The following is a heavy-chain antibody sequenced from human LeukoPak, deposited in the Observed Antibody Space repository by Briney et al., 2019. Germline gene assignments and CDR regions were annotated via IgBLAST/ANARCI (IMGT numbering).Heavy chain of an antibody. CDR1: XXXXXSGXYY. CDR3: ASLGPSDYVWGSYPNMPYFDY. V-gene: IGHV4-31*03. J-gene: IGHJ4*02. D-gene: IGHD3-16*02. CDR2: IXYSXSX. Sequence: LXXTCTVSXXXXXSGXYYWXXXRXHPXXXXEXXXXIXYSXSXYYNPSLKSRVTISVDTSKNQFSLKLSSVTAADTAVYYCASLGPSDYVWGSYPNMPYFDYWGQGTLVTVSS.